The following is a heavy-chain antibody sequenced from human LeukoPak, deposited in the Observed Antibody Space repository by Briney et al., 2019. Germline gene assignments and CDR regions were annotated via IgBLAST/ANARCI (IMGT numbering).Heavy chain of an antibody. V-gene: IGHV3-23*01. J-gene: IGHJ3*02. D-gene: IGHD3-22*01. CDR3: AKDAKPYYYDSSGYYYAGAFDI. CDR1: GFTFSSYA. CDR2: ISGSGGST. Sequence: GGSLRLSCAASGFTFSSYAMGWVRQAPGKGLEWVSAISGSGGSTYYADSVKGRFTISRDNSKNTLHLQMNSLRAEDTAVYYCAKDAKPYYYDSSGYYYAGAFDIWGQGTMVTVSS.